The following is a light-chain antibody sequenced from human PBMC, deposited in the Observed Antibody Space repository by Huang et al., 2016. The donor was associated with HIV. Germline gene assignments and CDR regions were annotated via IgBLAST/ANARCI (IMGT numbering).Light chain of an antibody. Sequence: DIQMTQSPPTLSASIGDKVTITCRASQNINNWLAWYQQKPGTAPRLLISTASSLQPEVPSRFSGSGSGAEFTLTISSLQPDDFATYYCQQYNGYPYTFGQGTRVDIK. CDR1: QNINNW. V-gene: IGKV1-5*03. J-gene: IGKJ2*01. CDR2: TAS. CDR3: QQYNGYPYT.